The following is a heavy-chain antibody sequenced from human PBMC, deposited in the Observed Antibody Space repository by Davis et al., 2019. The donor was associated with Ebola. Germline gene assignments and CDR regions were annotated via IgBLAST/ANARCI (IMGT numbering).Heavy chain of an antibody. CDR2: VYSSGST. CDR3: ARQRRDGYSDFDY. D-gene: IGHD5-24*01. J-gene: IGHJ4*02. CDR1: GGSISSGGYS. V-gene: IGHV4-30-4*07. Sequence: SETLSLTCAVSGGSISSGGYSWSWIRQPPGKRLEWIGFVYSSGSTYYNPSLESRLTMSVDTSKNQFSLKLRSVTAADTAVYYCARQRRDGYSDFDYWGQGALVTVSS.